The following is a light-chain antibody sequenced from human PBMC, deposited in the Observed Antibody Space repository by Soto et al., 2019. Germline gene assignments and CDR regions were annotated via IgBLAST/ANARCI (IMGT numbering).Light chain of an antibody. J-gene: IGKJ1*01. CDR3: QQYYTTPWT. CDR2: WAS. V-gene: IGKV4-1*01. Sequence: HSSNNKICLAWYQQKPGQPPKLLIYWASTRESGVPDRFSGSGSGTNFTLTISSLQAEDVAVYYCQQYYTTPWTFGQGTKVDIK. CDR1: HSSNNKIC.